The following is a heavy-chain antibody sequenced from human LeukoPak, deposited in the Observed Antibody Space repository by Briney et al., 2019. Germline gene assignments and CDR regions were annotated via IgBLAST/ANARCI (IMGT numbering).Heavy chain of an antibody. CDR3: ARARRVAVGSSWYFYFDY. J-gene: IGHJ4*02. CDR2: ISSSGSTI. CDR1: GFTFSDYY. D-gene: IGHD6-13*01. V-gene: IGHV3-11*01. Sequence: GGSLRLSCAASGFTFSDYYMSWIRQAPGKGLEWVSYISSSGSTIYYADSVKGRFTISRDNAKNSLYLQMNSLRAEDTAVYYCARARRVAVGSSWYFYFDYWGQGTLVTVSS.